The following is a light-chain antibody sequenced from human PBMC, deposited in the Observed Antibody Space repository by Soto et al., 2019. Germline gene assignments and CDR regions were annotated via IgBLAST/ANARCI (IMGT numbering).Light chain of an antibody. CDR1: QSISNY. CDR2: AAS. V-gene: IGKV1-39*01. CDR3: QQSYSTTRT. J-gene: IGKJ1*01. Sequence: DIQMTQSPSSLSASVGDRVTITCRASQSISNYLNWYQQKPGKAPNLLIYAASSLQSGVPSRFSGSGSGTDFTLTISSLQPEDFATYDCQQSYSTTRTFGQGTKVEIK.